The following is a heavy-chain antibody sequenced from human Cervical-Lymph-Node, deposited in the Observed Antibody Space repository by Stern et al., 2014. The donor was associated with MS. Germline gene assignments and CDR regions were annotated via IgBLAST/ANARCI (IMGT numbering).Heavy chain of an antibody. V-gene: IGHV4-59*01. J-gene: IGHJ4*02. Sequence: QLQLQESGPGLVKPSETLSLTCTVSGGSISSYYWSWIRQAPGKGLEWIAYIYYSGPTDYNPSLQGRVTVSVDTSKNQVSLRLSSVTAADTAVYYCARGFSSSWYGGRFFNYWGQGTLVTVSS. D-gene: IGHD6-13*01. CDR1: GGSISSYY. CDR2: IYYSGPT. CDR3: ARGFSSSWYGGRFFNY.